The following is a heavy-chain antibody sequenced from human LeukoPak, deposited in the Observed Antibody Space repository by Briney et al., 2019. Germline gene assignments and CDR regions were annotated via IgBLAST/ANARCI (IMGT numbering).Heavy chain of an antibody. CDR3: ARYGKEQPAFDY. Sequence: GASVKVSCTAFGYTFTGYYMHWVRQAPRQGLEWMGRINPNSGGTNYAQKFQGRVTMTRDTSISTAYMELSRLRSDDTAVYYCARYGKEQPAFDYWGQGTLVTVSS. J-gene: IGHJ4*02. CDR1: GYTFTGYY. D-gene: IGHD4-17*01. CDR2: INPNSGGT. V-gene: IGHV1-2*06.